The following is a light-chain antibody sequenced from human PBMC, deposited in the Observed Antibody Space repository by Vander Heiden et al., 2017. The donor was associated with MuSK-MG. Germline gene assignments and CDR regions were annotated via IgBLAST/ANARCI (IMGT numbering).Light chain of an antibody. CDR3: HQDCTSWT. J-gene: IGKJ1*01. CDR1: QSVSSSY. V-gene: IGKV3-20*01. Sequence: EIVLTQSPGTLSLSPGERATLSCRASQSVSSSYLDWYQQKPGQAPRLLIYGASSRANGIPDRFSGSGSETDFTLTSSRREPEDFAVYYEHQDCTSWTFGQGTKVEIK. CDR2: GAS.